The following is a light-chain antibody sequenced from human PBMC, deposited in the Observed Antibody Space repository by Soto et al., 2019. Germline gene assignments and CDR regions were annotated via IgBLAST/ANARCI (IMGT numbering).Light chain of an antibody. Sequence: EIVLTQSPATLSLSPGERATLSCRASQSVRSYVAWYQQKPGQAPRLLIYDASNRATGIPARFSGSGSGTDFTLTISSLEPEDFAVYYCQQRSNWPPLTFGGGTKVDIK. CDR2: DAS. CDR1: QSVRSY. V-gene: IGKV3-11*01. J-gene: IGKJ4*01. CDR3: QQRSNWPPLT.